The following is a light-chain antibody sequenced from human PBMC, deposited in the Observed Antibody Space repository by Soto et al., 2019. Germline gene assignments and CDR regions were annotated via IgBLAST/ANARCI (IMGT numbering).Light chain of an antibody. CDR1: SSDVGGYNY. Sequence: QSALTQPASVSGSPGQSITISCTGTSSDVGGYNYVSWYQQHPGKAPKLMIYEVSKRPSGVPDRFSGSKSGNTASLTVSGLQAEDEADYYCNSYASSNNWVFGGGTKLTVL. V-gene: IGLV2-8*01. CDR3: NSYASSNNWV. CDR2: EVS. J-gene: IGLJ3*02.